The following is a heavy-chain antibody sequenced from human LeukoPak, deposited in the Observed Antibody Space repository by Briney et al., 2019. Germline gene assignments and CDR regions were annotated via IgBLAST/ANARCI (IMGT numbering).Heavy chain of an antibody. CDR1: GGSISSDGYS. D-gene: IGHD5-18*01. V-gene: IGHV4-30-2*01. J-gene: IGHJ4*02. CDR3: ARYNYGLFDY. CDR2: IYQSGST. Sequence: SETLSLTCAVSGGSISSDGYSRSWIRQPPGKGLEWIGYIYQSGSTYYNPSLKSRVTISVDRSKNQFSLKLSSVTAADTAVYYCARYNYGLFDYWGQGTLVTVSS.